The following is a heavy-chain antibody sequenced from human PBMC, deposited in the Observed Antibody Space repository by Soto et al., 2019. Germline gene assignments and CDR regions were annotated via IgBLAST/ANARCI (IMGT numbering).Heavy chain of an antibody. D-gene: IGHD5-12*01. J-gene: IGHJ4*02. CDR1: GFTFSSYW. Sequence: GGSLRLSCAASGFTFSSYWMSWVRQAPGKGLEWVANIKQDGSEKYYVDSVKGRFTISRDNAKNSLYLQMNSLRAEDTAVYYCARAVSGYDYYFDYWGQGTLVTVSA. CDR3: ARAVSGYDYYFDY. V-gene: IGHV3-7*03. CDR2: IKQDGSEK.